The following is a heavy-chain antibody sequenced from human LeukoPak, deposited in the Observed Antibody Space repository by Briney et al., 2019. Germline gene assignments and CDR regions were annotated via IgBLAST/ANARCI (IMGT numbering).Heavy chain of an antibody. CDR2: INHSGST. CDR3: ARVPTGY. CDR1: GGSFSGYY. D-gene: IGHD3-10*01. Sequence: SETLSLTCAVYGGSFSGYYWSWIRQPPGKGLEWIGEINHSGSTNYNPSLKSRVTISVDTSKNQFSLKLSSVTAADTAVYYCARVPTGYWGQGTLVTVSS. J-gene: IGHJ4*02. V-gene: IGHV4-34*01.